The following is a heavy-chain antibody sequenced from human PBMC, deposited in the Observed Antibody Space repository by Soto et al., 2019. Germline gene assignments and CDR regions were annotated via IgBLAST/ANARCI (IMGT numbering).Heavy chain of an antibody. CDR1: GFTFSSFA. D-gene: IGHD4-4*01. Sequence: EVQLLESGGGLVQSGGSLRLSCAASGFTFSSFAMNWVRQAPGKGLEWVSTISVSGDTTTYADSVKGRFTISRDNSMDTLYLQMNSLRAEDTALYFCAKDGVGWVTTVSYFESWGQGTRVTVSS. J-gene: IGHJ4*02. CDR2: ISVSGDTT. V-gene: IGHV3-23*01. CDR3: AKDGVGWVTTVSYFES.